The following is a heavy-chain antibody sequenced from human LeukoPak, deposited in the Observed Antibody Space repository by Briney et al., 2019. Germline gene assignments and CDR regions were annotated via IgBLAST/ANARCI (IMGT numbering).Heavy chain of an antibody. CDR1: GDSISSSSSY. D-gene: IGHD6-19*01. Sequence: PSETLSLTCTVSGDSISSSSSYWSWIRQPPGKGLEWIGYIYYSGSTNYNPSLKSRVTISVDTSKNQFSLRLSSVTAADTAVYYCARASGWYNCFDPWGQGTLVTVSS. V-gene: IGHV4-61*01. J-gene: IGHJ5*02. CDR2: IYYSGST. CDR3: ARASGWYNCFDP.